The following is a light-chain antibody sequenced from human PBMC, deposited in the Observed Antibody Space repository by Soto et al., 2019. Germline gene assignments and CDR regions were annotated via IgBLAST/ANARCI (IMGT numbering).Light chain of an antibody. CDR3: QQYNDWPRT. CDR2: GAS. J-gene: IGKJ1*01. V-gene: IGKV3-20*01. CDR1: QSVSSSY. Sequence: IVLTQSPGTLSLSPGERATLSCRASQSVSSSYLAWYQQKPGQAPRLLIYGASSRATGIPDRFSGSGSGTDFTLTISRLQSEDFAVYYCQQYNDWPRTFGQGTKVDIK.